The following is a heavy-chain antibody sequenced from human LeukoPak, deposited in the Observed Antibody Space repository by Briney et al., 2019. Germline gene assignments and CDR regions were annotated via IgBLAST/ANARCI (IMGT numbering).Heavy chain of an antibody. CDR2: IGGSGGST. Sequence: GGSLRLSCAASGFTFSSYAMSWVRQAPGKGLEWVSAIGGSGGSTYYADSVKGRFTISRDNSKNTLYLQMNSLRAEDTVVYYCAKGADYYDSSGPCDYWGQGTLVTVSS. J-gene: IGHJ4*02. D-gene: IGHD3-22*01. V-gene: IGHV3-23*01. CDR1: GFTFSSYA. CDR3: AKGADYYDSSGPCDY.